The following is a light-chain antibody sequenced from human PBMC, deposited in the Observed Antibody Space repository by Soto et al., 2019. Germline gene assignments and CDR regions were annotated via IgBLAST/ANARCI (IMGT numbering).Light chain of an antibody. Sequence: EVVLTQSPGTLSLSPGERAALSCRASQSLRSYLAWYQQKPGQAPRLLIYGASTRLTGIPDRFIGSGSGTDFTLTISRLEPEDFAVYYCQQYDSSPRTFGQGTKVEIK. V-gene: IGKV3-20*01. CDR3: QQYDSSPRT. J-gene: IGKJ1*01. CDR1: QSLRSY. CDR2: GAS.